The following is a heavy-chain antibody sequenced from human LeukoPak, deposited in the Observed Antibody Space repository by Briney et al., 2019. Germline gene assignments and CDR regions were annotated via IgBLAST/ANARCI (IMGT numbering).Heavy chain of an antibody. CDR2: ISYSGST. Sequence: SETLSLTCAVSGGSISSGTYYWAWIRQPPGTGLEWIETISYSGSTYYNPSLKSRVTISVDKSKNQFSLRLSSVTAADTAVYYCARRAAYGSGSYFDFWGQGTLVTVSS. CDR3: ARRAAYGSGSYFDF. D-gene: IGHD3-10*01. V-gene: IGHV4-39*01. CDR1: GGSISSGTYY. J-gene: IGHJ4*02.